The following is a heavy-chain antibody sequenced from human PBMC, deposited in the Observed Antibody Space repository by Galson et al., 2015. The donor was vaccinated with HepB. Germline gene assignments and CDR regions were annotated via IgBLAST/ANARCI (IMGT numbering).Heavy chain of an antibody. V-gene: IGHV1-3*01. CDR1: GYTFTSYA. J-gene: IGHJ4*02. CDR2: INAGNGNT. CDR3: ASHYYGSSGSWWIRVY. D-gene: IGHD3-22*01. Sequence: SVKVSCKASGYTFTSYAMHWVRQAPGQRLEWMGWINAGNGNTKYSQKFQGRVTITRDTSASTAYMELSSLRSEDTAVYYCASHYYGSSGSWWIRVYWGQGTLVTVSS.